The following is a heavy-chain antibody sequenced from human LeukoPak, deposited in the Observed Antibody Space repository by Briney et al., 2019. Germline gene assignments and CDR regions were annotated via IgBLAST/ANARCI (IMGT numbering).Heavy chain of an antibody. CDR2: INSDGSST. J-gene: IGHJ4*02. D-gene: IGHD5-18*01. CDR1: GFTFSSYW. CDR3: ARELDTAMVYDY. Sequence: GGSLRLSCAASGFTFSSYWMHWVRQAPGKGLVWVSRINSDGSSTSYADSVKGRLTISRDNAKNTLYLQMNSLRAEDTAVYYCARELDTAMVYDYWGQGTLVTVSS. V-gene: IGHV3-74*01.